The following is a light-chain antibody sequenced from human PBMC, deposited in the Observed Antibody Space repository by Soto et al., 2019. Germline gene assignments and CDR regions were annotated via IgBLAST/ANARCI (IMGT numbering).Light chain of an antibody. J-gene: IGKJ5*01. CDR1: QGISSY. CDR3: QQYGNSPIT. CDR2: AAS. V-gene: IGKV1-8*01. Sequence: AIRMNMSPAAFSASPGARVAITCRASQGISSYLAWYQQKPGKAPKLLIYAASTLQSGVPSRFSGSGSGTDFTLTISSLEPEDFVVYYCQQYGNSPITVGQGARVDIK.